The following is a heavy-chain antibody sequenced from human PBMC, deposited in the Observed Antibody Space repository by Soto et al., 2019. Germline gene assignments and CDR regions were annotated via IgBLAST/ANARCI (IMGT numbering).Heavy chain of an antibody. CDR1: GYTFTGNY. CDR2: INPNSGGT. CDR3: ARDGDSSSPFDI. Sequence: QVQLVQSGAEVKKPGASVKVSCKASGYTFTGNYMHWARQAPGQGLEGMGWINPNSGGTNYAQKFQGRVTVTRDTSISTAYMELSRLRSDDTAVYYCARDGDSSSPFDIWGQGTMVTVSS. V-gene: IGHV1-2*02. D-gene: IGHD6-6*01. J-gene: IGHJ3*02.